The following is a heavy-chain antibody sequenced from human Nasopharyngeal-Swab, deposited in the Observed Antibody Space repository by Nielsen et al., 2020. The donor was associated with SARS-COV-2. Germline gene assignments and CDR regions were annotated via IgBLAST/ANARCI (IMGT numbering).Heavy chain of an antibody. CDR2: INPGSGGT. J-gene: IGHJ6*02. D-gene: IGHD2-2*01. CDR1: CYSFTSYY. V-gene: IGHV1-46*01. Sequence: SVPVSCLWSCYSFTSYYMHWVRQAPGQGLEWMGMINPGSGGTTYAQKFQGRVTMTRDTSTSTVFMDLSSLRSEDTAVYYCARRGRCSGSSCDMDVWGQGTTVTVSS. CDR3: ARRGRCSGSSCDMDV.